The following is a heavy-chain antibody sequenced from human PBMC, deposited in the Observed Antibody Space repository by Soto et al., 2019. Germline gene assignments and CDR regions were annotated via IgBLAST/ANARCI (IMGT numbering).Heavy chain of an antibody. V-gene: IGHV1-69*13. D-gene: IGHD3-10*01. J-gene: IGHJ4*02. Sequence: GASVKVSCKASGGTFSSYAISWVRQARGQGLEWMGGIIPIFGTANYAQKFQGRVTITADESTSTAYMELSSLRSEDTAVYYCARGEYYYGSGSSFDYWGQGTLVTVSS. CDR2: IIPIFGTA. CDR1: GGTFSSYA. CDR3: ARGEYYYGSGSSFDY.